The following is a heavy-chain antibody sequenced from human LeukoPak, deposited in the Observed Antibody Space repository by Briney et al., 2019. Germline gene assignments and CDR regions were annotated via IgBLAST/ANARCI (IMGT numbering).Heavy chain of an antibody. CDR2: INPDNGKT. J-gene: IGHJ3*01. D-gene: IGHD1-1*01. CDR3: ARNEPAVSVVDAFDV. CDR1: GYNFNSYY. V-gene: IGHV1-2*02. Sequence: ASMRVPCKASGYNFNSYYIHWVRQAPGQGLTWMGWINPDNGKTKYERRFQGRVTMTWDTSINTAYVDLTGLRSDDTAVYYCARNEPAVSVVDAFDVWGQGTVVTVSS.